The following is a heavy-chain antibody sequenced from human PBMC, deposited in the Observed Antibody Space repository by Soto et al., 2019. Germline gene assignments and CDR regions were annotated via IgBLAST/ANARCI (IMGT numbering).Heavy chain of an antibody. CDR1: GGSISSYY. Sequence: PSETLSLTCSVSGGSISSYYWSWIRQPPGKGLEWIGYIFYSVSTNQNPSLKSRVTISVDTSKNQFSLKLSSVTAADTAVYYCARTALGWFDPWGQGTLVTVSS. CDR2: IFYSVST. D-gene: IGHD2-21*02. V-gene: IGHV4-59*01. J-gene: IGHJ5*02. CDR3: ARTALGWFDP.